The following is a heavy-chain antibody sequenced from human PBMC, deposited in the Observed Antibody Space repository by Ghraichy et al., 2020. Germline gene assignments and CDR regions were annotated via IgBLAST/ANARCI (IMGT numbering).Heavy chain of an antibody. J-gene: IGHJ4*02. V-gene: IGHV1-69*13. CDR3: ASEGPRTQYSYGSKPFDY. D-gene: IGHD5-18*01. CDR2: IIPIFGTA. CDR1: GGTFSSYA. Sequence: SVKVSCKASGGTFSSYAISWVRQAPGQGLEWMGGIIPIFGTANYAQKFQGRVTITADESTSTAYMELSSLRSEDTAVYYCASEGPRTQYSYGSKPFDYWGQGTLVTVSS.